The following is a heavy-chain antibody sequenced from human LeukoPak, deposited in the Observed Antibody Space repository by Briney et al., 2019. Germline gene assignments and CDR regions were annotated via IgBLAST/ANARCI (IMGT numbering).Heavy chain of an antibody. CDR2: ISAYNGNT. D-gene: IGHD3-10*01. J-gene: IGHJ6*02. V-gene: IGHV1-18*01. CDR1: GYTFTSYG. CDR3: ARPKPYYGSGKPNYYYYYGMDV. Sequence: GASVKVSCKASGYTFTSYGISWVRQAPGQGLEWMGWISAYNGNTNYAQKLQGRVTMTTDTSTSTAYMELRSLRSEDTAVYYCARPKPYYGSGKPNYYYYYGMDVWGQGTTVTVSS.